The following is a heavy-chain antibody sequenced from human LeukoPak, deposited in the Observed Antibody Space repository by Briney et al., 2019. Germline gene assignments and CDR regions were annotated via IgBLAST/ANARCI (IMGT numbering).Heavy chain of an antibody. CDR2: IYYSGST. V-gene: IGHV4-59*08. J-gene: IGHJ4*02. CDR1: GGSISSYY. Sequence: SETLSLTCTVSGGSISSYYWSWIRQPPGKGLEWIGYIYYSGSTNYNPSLKSRVTISVDTSKNQFSLKLSSVTAADTAVYYCATTLTGELDYWGQGTLVTVSS. D-gene: IGHD3-9*01. CDR3: ATTLTGELDY.